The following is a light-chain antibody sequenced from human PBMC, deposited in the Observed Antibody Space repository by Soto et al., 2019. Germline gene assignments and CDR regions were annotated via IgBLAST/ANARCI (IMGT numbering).Light chain of an antibody. Sequence: EIVLTQSPRAESLSPXARATLSCRASQSVSNNYLAWYQQKPGQAPRLLIYGASNRATGIPDRFSGSGSGTDFTLTISRLEPEDFAVYYCQQYGSSGTFGQGTKVDIK. V-gene: IGKV3-20*01. CDR1: QSVSNNY. J-gene: IGKJ1*01. CDR2: GAS. CDR3: QQYGSSGT.